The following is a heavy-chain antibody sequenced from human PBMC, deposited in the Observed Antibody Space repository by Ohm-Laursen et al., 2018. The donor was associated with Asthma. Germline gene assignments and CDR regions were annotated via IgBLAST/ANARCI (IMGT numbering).Heavy chain of an antibody. CDR1: GGSISSGDYY. CDR3: ARDGGGYGVNYYYYGMDV. J-gene: IGHJ6*02. D-gene: IGHD5-12*01. CDR2: IYYSGST. V-gene: IGHV4-30-4*01. Sequence: SQTLSLTCTVSGGSISSGDYYWSWIRQPPGKGLEWIGYIYYSGSTYYNPSLKSRVTISVDTSKNQFSLKLSSVTAADTAVYFCARDGGGYGVNYYYYGMDVWGQGTTVSVSS.